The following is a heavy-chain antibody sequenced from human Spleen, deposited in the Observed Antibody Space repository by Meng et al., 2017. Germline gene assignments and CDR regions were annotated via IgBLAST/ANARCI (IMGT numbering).Heavy chain of an antibody. CDR3: ARDEDISAAGKLFGDY. V-gene: IGHV1-2*06. CDR1: GGTFSSYA. J-gene: IGHJ4*02. CDR2: INPKSGDT. D-gene: IGHD6-13*01. Sequence: ASVKVSCKASGGTFSSYAISWVRRAPGQGLEWMGRINPKSGDTHYAQRFQGRVTMTGDTSISTAYMELSGLRSDDTAMYHCARDEDISAAGKLFGDYWGQGTLVTVSS.